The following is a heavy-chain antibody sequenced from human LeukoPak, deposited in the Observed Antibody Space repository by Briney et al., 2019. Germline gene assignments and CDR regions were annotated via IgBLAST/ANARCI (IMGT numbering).Heavy chain of an antibody. CDR2: IYTSGST. J-gene: IGHJ4*02. CDR1: GGSISSYY. D-gene: IGHD5-24*01. Sequence: SETLSLTCTVSGGSISSYYWSWIRQPAGKGLVWIGRIYTSGSTNYNPSLKSRVTMSVDTSKNQFSLKLSSVTAADTAVYYCARDGYSRDGYNYLFDYWGQGTLVTVSS. CDR3: ARDGYSRDGYNYLFDY. V-gene: IGHV4-4*07.